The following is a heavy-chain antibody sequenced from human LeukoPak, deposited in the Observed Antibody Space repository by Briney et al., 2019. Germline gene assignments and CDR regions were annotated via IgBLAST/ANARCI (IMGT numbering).Heavy chain of an antibody. CDR1: GFTSDDYG. V-gene: IGHV3-20*04. Sequence: QSGGSLRLSCAASGFTSDDYGMSWVRPAPGKGLEWVSGINWNGGSTGYADSVKGRFTISRDNAKNSLYLQMNSLRAEDTALYYCARDYYDSSGPPWFDPWGQGTLVTVSS. CDR3: ARDYYDSSGPPWFDP. D-gene: IGHD3-22*01. J-gene: IGHJ5*02. CDR2: INWNGGST.